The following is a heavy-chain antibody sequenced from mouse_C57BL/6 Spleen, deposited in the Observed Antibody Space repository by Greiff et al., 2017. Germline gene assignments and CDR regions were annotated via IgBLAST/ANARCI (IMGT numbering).Heavy chain of an antibody. CDR2: IYPRDGST. CDR1: GYTFTGYD. J-gene: IGHJ3*01. Sequence: VKLVESGPELVKPGASVKLSCKASGYTFTGYDINWVKQRPGQGLEWIGWIYPRDGSTKYNEKFKGKATLTVDTSSSTAYMELHSLTSEDSAVYFCARLRTWFAYWGQGTLVTVSA. CDR3: ARLRTWFAY. V-gene: IGHV1-85*01.